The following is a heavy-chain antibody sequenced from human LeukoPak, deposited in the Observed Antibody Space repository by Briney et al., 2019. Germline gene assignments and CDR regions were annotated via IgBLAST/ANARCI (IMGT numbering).Heavy chain of an antibody. CDR3: VALEYSSSNFDY. J-gene: IGHJ4*02. CDR1: GGSISSYY. V-gene: IGHV4-59*08. D-gene: IGHD6-6*01. Sequence: SETLSLTCTVSGGSISSYYWSWIRQPPGKGLEWIGYIYYSGSTNYNPSLKSRVTISVDTSKNQFSLKLSSVTATDTAVYYCVALEYSSSNFDYWGQGTLVTVSS. CDR2: IYYSGST.